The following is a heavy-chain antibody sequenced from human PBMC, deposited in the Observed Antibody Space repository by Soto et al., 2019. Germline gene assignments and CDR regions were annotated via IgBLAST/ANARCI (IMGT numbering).Heavy chain of an antibody. CDR3: ARDVSVYGDATLDS. V-gene: IGHV3-74*01. CDR2: INFDGTTT. CDR1: GFTLSYYW. D-gene: IGHD4-17*01. J-gene: IGHJ4*02. Sequence: GGSLRLSCAASGFTLSYYWMHWVRQVPGKGLLWVSSINFDGTTTNYADSVKGRFTISRDNAKNTLYLQLSSVRADDAAVYYCARDVSVYGDATLDSWGQGTLVTVSS.